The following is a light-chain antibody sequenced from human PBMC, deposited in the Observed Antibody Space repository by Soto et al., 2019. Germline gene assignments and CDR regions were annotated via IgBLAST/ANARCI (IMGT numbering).Light chain of an antibody. CDR3: QQYGNSPIP. CDR1: QSVSSN. V-gene: IGKV3-20*01. CDR2: GAS. Sequence: EIVMTQSPATLSVSPGERATLSCSASQSVSSNLAWYQQKPGQAPRLLISGASSRATGIPDRFSGSGSGTDFTLTASRLEPEDFALYYCQQYGNSPIPFGQGTLLEI. J-gene: IGKJ5*01.